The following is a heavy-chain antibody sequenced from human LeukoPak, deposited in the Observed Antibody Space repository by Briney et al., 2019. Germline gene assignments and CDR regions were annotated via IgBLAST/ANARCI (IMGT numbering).Heavy chain of an antibody. J-gene: IGHJ5*02. CDR3: VAREA. CDR2: IKSKPDGGTT. CDR1: GFTVSDAW. V-gene: IGHV3-15*01. Sequence: GGSLRRSCAASGFTVSDAWMHWVRQAPGGGLEWVGRIKSKPDGGTTDYAAPVKGRFTISRDESESALYLQMSSLTTDDTAVYYCVAREAWGQGTLVTVSS.